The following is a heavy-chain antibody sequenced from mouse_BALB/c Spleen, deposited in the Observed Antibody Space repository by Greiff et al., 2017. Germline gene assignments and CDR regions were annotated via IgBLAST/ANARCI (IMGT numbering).Heavy chain of an antibody. J-gene: IGHJ1*01. CDR3: ASSSYVWYFDV. CDR2: INPGSGGT. Sequence: VQLQQSGAELVRPGTSVKVSCKASGYAFTNYLIEWVKQRPGQGLEWIGVINPGSGGTNYNEKFKGKATLTADKSSSTAYMQLSSLTSDDSAVYFCASSSYVWYFDVWGAGTTVTVSS. CDR1: GYAFTNYL. D-gene: IGHD1-1*01. V-gene: IGHV1-54*01.